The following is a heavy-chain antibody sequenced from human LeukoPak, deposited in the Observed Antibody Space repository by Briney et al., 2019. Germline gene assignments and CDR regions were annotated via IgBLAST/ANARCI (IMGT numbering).Heavy chain of an antibody. CDR3: AKQLGYCSDGSCYFPY. D-gene: IGHD2-15*01. J-gene: IGHJ4*02. CDR1: GFIFNNYG. CDR2: ISNNGGYT. Sequence: GGSLRLSCAASGFIFNNYGMNWVRQAPGKGLEWVSAISNNGGYTYYADSVQGRFTISRDNSKSTLCLQMNSLRAEDTAVYYCAKQLGYCSDGSCYFPYWGQGTLVTVSS. V-gene: IGHV3-23*01.